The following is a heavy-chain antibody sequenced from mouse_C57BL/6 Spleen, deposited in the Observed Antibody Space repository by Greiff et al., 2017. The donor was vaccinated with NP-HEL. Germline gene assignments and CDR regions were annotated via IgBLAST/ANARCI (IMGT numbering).Heavy chain of an antibody. CDR3: ARSLYYSNYVGAY. CDR1: GFTFTDYY. J-gene: IGHJ3*01. CDR2: IRNKANGYTT. V-gene: IGHV7-3*01. D-gene: IGHD2-5*01. Sequence: EVKVVESGGGLVQPGGSLSLSCAASGFTFTDYYMSWVRQPPGKALEWLGFIRNKANGYTTEYSASVTGRFTISRDNSQSILYLQMNALRAEDSATYYCARSLYYSNYVGAYWGQGTLVTVSA.